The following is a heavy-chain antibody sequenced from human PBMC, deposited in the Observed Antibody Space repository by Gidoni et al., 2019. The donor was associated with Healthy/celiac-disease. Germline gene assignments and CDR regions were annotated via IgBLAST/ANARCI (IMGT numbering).Heavy chain of an antibody. D-gene: IGHD4-17*01. J-gene: IGHJ4*02. CDR1: GSSFTSDW. CDR3: AVYGDLAGGPFDY. V-gene: IGHV5-51*01. CDR2: IYPGDSDT. Sequence: VKLVQSGAEVKTPGAYLKISCKGPGSSFTSDWSGWVRQMHGKGLEWMGIIYPGDSDTRYSPSFQGQVTISADKSISTAYLQWSSLKASDTAMYDCAVYGDLAGGPFDYWGQGTLVTVSS.